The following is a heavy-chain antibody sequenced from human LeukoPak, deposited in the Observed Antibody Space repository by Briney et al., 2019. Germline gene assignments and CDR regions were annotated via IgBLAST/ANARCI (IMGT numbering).Heavy chain of an antibody. CDR1: GFGINTNY. V-gene: IGHV3-66*01. Sequence: PGGSLRLSCVVSGFGINTNYMSWVRQAPGKGLEWVSVIYSGGSAHYADSVKDRFTISRDISTNTVYLEMNSLRVGDTAVYYCARDYNNSPDGHFYYQGMDVWGQGTTVIVSS. D-gene: IGHD3-22*01. J-gene: IGHJ6*02. CDR2: IYSGGSA. CDR3: ARDYNNSPDGHFYYQGMDV.